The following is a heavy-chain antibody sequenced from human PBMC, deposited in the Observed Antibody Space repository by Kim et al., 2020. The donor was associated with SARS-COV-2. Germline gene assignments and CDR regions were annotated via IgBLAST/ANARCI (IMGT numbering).Heavy chain of an antibody. CDR2: ITKTSSTI. CDR1: GFTFSAYD. Sequence: GGSLRLSCATSGFTFSAYDMNWVRQAPGKGLEWLSFITKTSSTIYYADSVKGRFTISRDNAKNSLYLQMSSPTDEVTAVYSCVRDRWVGAFSIWVQG. V-gene: IGHV3-48*02. CDR3: VRDRWVGAFSI. J-gene: IGHJ3*02. D-gene: IGHD1-26*01.